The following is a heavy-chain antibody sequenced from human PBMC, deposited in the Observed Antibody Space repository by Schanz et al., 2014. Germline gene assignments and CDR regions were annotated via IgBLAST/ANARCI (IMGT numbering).Heavy chain of an antibody. D-gene: IGHD4-17*01. Sequence: EVQLVQSGGGLVQPGGSLRLSCAASGFTFSSHWMHWVRQDPGKGLVWVARINSVGSNTDYADSVTGRFTISRDNAKNTLYLQINTQRDEDTAGYYCARKMKLGVYGGKGHDSLDIWGQGTMVAVSS. J-gene: IGHJ3*02. CDR1: GFTFSSHW. V-gene: IGHV3-74*02. CDR2: INSVGSNT. CDR3: ARKMKLGVYGGKGHDSLDI.